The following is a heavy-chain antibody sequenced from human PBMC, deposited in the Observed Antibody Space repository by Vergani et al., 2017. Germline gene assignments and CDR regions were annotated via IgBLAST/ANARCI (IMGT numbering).Heavy chain of an antibody. CDR3: ARGGWYHQNYYYYYYMDV. Sequence: QVQLVQSGAEVKKPGASVKVSCKASGYTFTGYYMHWVRQAPGQGLEWMGWINPNSGGTNYAQKFQGRVTMTRDTSISTAYMELSRLRSDDTAVYYCARGGWYHQNYYYYYYMDVWGKGTTVTVSS. CDR2: INPNSGGT. V-gene: IGHV1-2*02. CDR1: GYTFTGYY. D-gene: IGHD1-14*01. J-gene: IGHJ6*03.